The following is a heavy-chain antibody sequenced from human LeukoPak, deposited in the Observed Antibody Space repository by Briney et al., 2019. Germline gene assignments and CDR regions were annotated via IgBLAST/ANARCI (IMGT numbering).Heavy chain of an antibody. V-gene: IGHV4-31*03. Sequence: SEILSLTCTVSGGSISSGGYYWSWIRQHPGKGLEWIGYIYYSGSTYYNPSLKSRVTISVDTSKNQFSLKLSSVTAADTAVYYCASKRGKYSSFGDWGQGTLVTVSS. CDR3: ASKRGKYSSFGD. D-gene: IGHD6-6*01. CDR2: IYYSGST. CDR1: GGSISSGGYY. J-gene: IGHJ4*02.